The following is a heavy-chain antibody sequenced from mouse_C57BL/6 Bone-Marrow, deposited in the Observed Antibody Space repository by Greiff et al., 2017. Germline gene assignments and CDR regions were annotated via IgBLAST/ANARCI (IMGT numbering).Heavy chain of an antibody. V-gene: IGHV1-55*01. J-gene: IGHJ4*01. CDR2: IYPGSGST. CDR3: ARRDFYGSSHYYAMDY. CDR1: GYTFTSYW. Sequence: QVQLQQPGAELVKPGASVTMSCKASGYTFTSYWITWVKQRPGQGLEWIGDIYPGSGSTNYNEKFKSKATLTVDTSSSTAYMQLSSLTSEDSAVYYCARRDFYGSSHYYAMDYWGQGTSVTVSS. D-gene: IGHD1-1*01.